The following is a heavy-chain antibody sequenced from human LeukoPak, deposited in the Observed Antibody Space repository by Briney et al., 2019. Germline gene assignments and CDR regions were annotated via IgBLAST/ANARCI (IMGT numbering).Heavy chain of an antibody. CDR3: ARAGSAAAYYFDY. D-gene: IGHD6-13*01. CDR2: IYYSGSP. CDR1: GGSISSGGYY. J-gene: IGHJ4*02. Sequence: TSETLSLTCTVSGGSISSGGYYWSWIRQHPGRGLEWIGYIYYSGSPYYSPSLKSRVTISVDTSKNQFSLKLSSVTAADTAVYYCARAGSAAAYYFDYWGQGTLVTVSS. V-gene: IGHV4-31*03.